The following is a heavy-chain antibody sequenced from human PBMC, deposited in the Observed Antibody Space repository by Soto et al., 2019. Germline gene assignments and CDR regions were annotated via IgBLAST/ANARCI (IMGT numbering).Heavy chain of an antibody. J-gene: IGHJ4*02. CDR3: ARVATSTSGPFDY. D-gene: IGHD5-12*01. CDR2: IFPNGNT. V-gene: IGHV4-4*07. Sequence: SETLSLTCTVSRGYVNTFHWSWVRQPAGKGLEWIGRIFPNGNTDYSPSLKSRVTLSVDTSKNQFSLELRSVTAADTAVYYCARVATSTSGPFDYWGQGTLVTVSS. CDR1: RGYVNTFH.